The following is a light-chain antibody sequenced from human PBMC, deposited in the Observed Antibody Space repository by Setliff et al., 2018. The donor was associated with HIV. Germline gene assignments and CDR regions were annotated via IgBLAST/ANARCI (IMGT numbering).Light chain of an antibody. CDR3: ASYTKSDTRI. V-gene: IGLV2-14*03. J-gene: IGLJ2*01. Sequence: SVLPQPASVSGSPGQSIAISCTGTSSDLRAYNYVSWYQQYPGKAPKVLMYDVTKRTSGVSNRFSGSKAGNTASLRISGLQAEDEAHYFCASYTKSDTRIFGGGTKGTVL. CDR2: DVT. CDR1: SSDLRAYNY.